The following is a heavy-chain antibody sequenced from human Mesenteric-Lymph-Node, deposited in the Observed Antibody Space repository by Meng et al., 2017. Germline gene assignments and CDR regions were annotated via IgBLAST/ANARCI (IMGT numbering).Heavy chain of an antibody. J-gene: IGHJ3*02. CDR3: ARDVTGDPAFDI. CDR2: IYYSGNT. D-gene: IGHD7-27*01. V-gene: IGHV4-59*01. Sequence: SLTCTVSGGSISSYYWSWIRQPPGKGLEWIGYIYYSGNTNYNPSLKSRVTISVDTSKNQFSLKLSSVTAADTAVYYCARDVTGDPAFDIWGQGTMVTVSS. CDR1: GGSISSYY.